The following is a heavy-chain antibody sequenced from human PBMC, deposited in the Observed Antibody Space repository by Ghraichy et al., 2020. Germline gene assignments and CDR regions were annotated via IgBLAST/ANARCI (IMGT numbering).Heavy chain of an antibody. Sequence: ALVKVSCKASGYTFSDYYIHWVRQAPGQGLEWMGWINPNSGATNYAQNFQGRVTLTRDTSTSTGYLELSRLTSDYTAVYYCARDRSSSWSGHYYYYGLDVWGQGTTVTVSS. CDR3: ARDRSSSWSGHYYYYGLDV. J-gene: IGHJ6*02. CDR2: INPNSGAT. V-gene: IGHV1-2*02. D-gene: IGHD6-13*01. CDR1: GYTFSDYY.